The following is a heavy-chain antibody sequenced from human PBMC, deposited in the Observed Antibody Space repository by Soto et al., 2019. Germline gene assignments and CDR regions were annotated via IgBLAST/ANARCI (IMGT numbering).Heavy chain of an antibody. CDR3: ASRPPRGQSLVFDY. Sequence: EVQLVESGGGLVQPGGSLRLSCTASGLTFSNHNMNWVRQAPGKGLEGVSFISSTSGTIYYADSVKGRFTISRDNAKNSLYLQMNGLRDEDTAVYYCASRPPRGQSLVFDYWGQGTLVTVSS. CDR1: GLTFSNHN. J-gene: IGHJ4*02. D-gene: IGHD6-19*01. CDR2: ISSTSGTI. V-gene: IGHV3-48*02.